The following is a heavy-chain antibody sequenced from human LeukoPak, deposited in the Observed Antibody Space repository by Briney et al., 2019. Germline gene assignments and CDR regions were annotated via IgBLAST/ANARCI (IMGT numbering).Heavy chain of an antibody. CDR3: AREADYGDFNDY. D-gene: IGHD4-17*01. CDR2: IKQDANEK. CDR1: GFTFGSFW. V-gene: IGHV3-7*03. J-gene: IGHJ4*02. Sequence: GGSLRLSCEASGFTFGSFWMTWVRQAPGKGLEWVANIKQDANEKNYVDSVKGRFTISRDNAKNSLYLQMNSLRVEDTAVYYCAREADYGDFNDYWGQGTLVTVSS.